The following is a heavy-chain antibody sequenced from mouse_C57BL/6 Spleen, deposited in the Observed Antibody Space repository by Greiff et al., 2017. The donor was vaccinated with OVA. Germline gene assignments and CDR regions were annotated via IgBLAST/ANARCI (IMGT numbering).Heavy chain of an antibody. Sequence: QVQLQQSGAELARPGASVKMSCKASGYTFTSYTMHWVKQRPGQGLEWIGYINPSSGYTKYNQKFKDKATLTADKSSSTAYMQLSSLTSEDSAVYYCARRDYYGSSYGYFDVWGTGTTVTVSS. CDR3: ARRDYYGSSYGYFDV. J-gene: IGHJ1*03. D-gene: IGHD1-1*01. CDR2: INPSSGYT. CDR1: GYTFTSYT. V-gene: IGHV1-4*01.